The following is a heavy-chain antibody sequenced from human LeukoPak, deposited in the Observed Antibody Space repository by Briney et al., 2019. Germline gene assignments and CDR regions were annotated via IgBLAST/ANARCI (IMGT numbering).Heavy chain of an antibody. D-gene: IGHD3-22*01. J-gene: IGHJ4*02. CDR3: ARVGYYYHY. V-gene: IGHV3-7*01. CDR2: IKQDGSEK. CDR1: GFTLSSYW. Sequence: GGSLRLSCAASGFTLSSYWMSWVRQAPGKGLEWVATIKQDGSEKDFVDSVKGRFTISRDNAKNSLYLQMNSLRAGDTALYYCARVGYYYHYWGQGTLVTVSS.